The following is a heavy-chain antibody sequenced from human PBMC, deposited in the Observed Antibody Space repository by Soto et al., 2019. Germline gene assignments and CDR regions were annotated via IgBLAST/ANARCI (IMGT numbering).Heavy chain of an antibody. CDR3: ARDYAPEAAYYYESSGYFPDH. D-gene: IGHD3-22*01. CDR2: ISYDGRNK. J-gene: IGHJ4*02. Sequence: QVQLVESGGGVVQPGTSLRLSCAASGFTFSSYAMHWVRQAPGKGLDWVALISYDGRNKYYADSVKGRFTISRDNTKNXLXLXXSSLRTDATAVYYCARDYAPEAAYYYESSGYFPDHWCQGSLVPVSS. CDR1: GFTFSSYA. V-gene: IGHV3-30-3*01.